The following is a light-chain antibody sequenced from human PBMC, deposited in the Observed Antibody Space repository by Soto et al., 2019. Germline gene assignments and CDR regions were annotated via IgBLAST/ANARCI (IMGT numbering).Light chain of an antibody. V-gene: IGLV7-43*01. CDR3: LLYFGDSWV. Sequence: QAVVTQEPSVTVSPGGTVTHTCASSTGAVTSGYYPNWFQQKPGQSPRSLIYSTTEKHSWTPARFSGSLLGGKPALTLSGVQPEEEADYYCLLYFGDSWVFGTGTKVTVL. J-gene: IGLJ1*01. CDR2: STT. CDR1: TGAVTSGYY.